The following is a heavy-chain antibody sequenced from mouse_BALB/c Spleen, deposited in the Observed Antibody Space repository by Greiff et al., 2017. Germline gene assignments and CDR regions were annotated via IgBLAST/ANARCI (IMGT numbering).Heavy chain of an antibody. CDR3: AREGYYGAY. CDR1: GYSITSVYD. V-gene: IGHV3-2*02. D-gene: IGHD1-1*01. J-gene: IGHJ3*01. CDR2: ISYSGST. Sequence: ESGPGLVKPSQSLSLTCTVTGYSITSVYDWNWIRQLPGNKLEWMGYISYSGSTSYNPSLKSRISITRDTSKNQFFLQLNSVTTEDTATYYCAREGYYGAYWGQGTLVTVSA.